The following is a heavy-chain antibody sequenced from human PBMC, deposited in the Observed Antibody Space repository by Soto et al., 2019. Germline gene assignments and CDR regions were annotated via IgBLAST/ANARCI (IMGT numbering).Heavy chain of an antibody. Sequence: PGGSLRLSCAASGFTVSSNYMSWVRQAPGKGLEWVSVIYSGGSTYYADSVKGRFTISRDNSKNTLYLQMNSLRAEDTAVYYCAGDRWIRYYYYYMEVMGPGTTLAASS. CDR2: IYSGGST. CDR1: GFTVSSNY. V-gene: IGHV3-53*01. CDR3: AGDRWIRYYYYYMEV. D-gene: IGHD1-1*01. J-gene: IGHJ6*01.